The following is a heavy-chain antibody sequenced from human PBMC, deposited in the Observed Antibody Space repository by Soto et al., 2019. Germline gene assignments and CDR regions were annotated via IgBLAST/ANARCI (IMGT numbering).Heavy chain of an antibody. V-gene: IGHV3-66*01. J-gene: IGHJ4*02. D-gene: IGHD1-1*01. CDR1: GFTVSSNY. Sequence: EVQLVESGGGLVQPGGSLRLSCAASGFTVSSNYMSWVRQAPGKGLEWVSVIYSGGSTYYADSVKGRFTISRDNSKNTLYLQMNSLRAEDTAVYYCARDGPENGRGYFDYWGQGTLVTVSS. CDR2: IYSGGST. CDR3: ARDGPENGRGYFDY.